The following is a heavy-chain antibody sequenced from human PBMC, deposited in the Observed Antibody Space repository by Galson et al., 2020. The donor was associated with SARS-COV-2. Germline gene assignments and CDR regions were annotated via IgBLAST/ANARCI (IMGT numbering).Heavy chain of an antibody. Sequence: GESLKISCAASGFAVSDTYMSWVRQAPGKGLEWVALLYAGGSASYTGSVKGRFTISRDDSKNSLYLHINSLRLDDTAVYYCARDPYSGGWTNYYYFSMDVWGQGTSVTVSS. J-gene: IGHJ6*02. V-gene: IGHV3-53*01. D-gene: IGHD6-19*01. CDR3: ARDPYSGGWTNYYYFSMDV. CDR1: GFAVSDTY. CDR2: LYAGGSA.